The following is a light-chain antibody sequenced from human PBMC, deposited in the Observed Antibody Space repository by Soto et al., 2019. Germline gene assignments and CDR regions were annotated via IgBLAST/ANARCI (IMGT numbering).Light chain of an antibody. Sequence: QSALTQPASVSGSPGQSITISCVGTSSDVGNYNLVSWYQQHPGKAPKLIIYEGNKRPSGVSNRFSGAKSGNTASLTISGLQAAAEADYYCCSYVRNWVFGGGTKVTVL. V-gene: IGLV2-23*01. CDR3: CSYVRNWV. CDR1: SSDVGNYNL. J-gene: IGLJ3*02. CDR2: EGN.